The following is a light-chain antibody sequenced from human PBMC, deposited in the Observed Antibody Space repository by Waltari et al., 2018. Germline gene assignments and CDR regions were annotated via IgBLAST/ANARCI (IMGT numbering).Light chain of an antibody. V-gene: IGKV3-11*01. CDR2: DAS. Sequence: EIVLTQSPATLSLSPGERATLSCRASQSVSRYLAWYQQKPGQAPRLLIYDASNRATGTPARFSGSGSGTDFTLTINSLEPEDFAVYYCQRRGHWPPGATFGPGTRVDIK. CDR1: QSVSRY. CDR3: QRRGHWPPGAT. J-gene: IGKJ3*01.